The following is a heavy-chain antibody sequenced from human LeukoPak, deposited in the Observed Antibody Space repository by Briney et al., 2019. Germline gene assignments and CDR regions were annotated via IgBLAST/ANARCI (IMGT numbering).Heavy chain of an antibody. CDR2: IYYSGST. V-gene: IGHV4-59*01. Sequence: SETPSLTCTVSGGSISSYYWSWIRQPPGKGLEWIGYIYYSGSTNYNPSLKSRVTISVDTSKNQFSLKLSSVTAADTAVYYCARIGHEDYYFDYWGQGTLVTVSS. CDR3: ARIGHEDYYFDY. J-gene: IGHJ4*02. CDR1: GGSISSYY.